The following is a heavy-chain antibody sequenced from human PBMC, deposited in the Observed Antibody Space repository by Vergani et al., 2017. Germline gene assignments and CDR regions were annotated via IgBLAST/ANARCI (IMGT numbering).Heavy chain of an antibody. D-gene: IGHD5-18*01. CDR2: IIPISGSA. J-gene: IGHJ3*01. Sequence: QAQLVQSGPEVKKSGSSVKVFCKTSGTIFSNYVTSWVRQAPGQGLDYMGGIIPISGSARYAQRFRGRVIITADESTTTVYMDLSSLRSDDTAVYYCASSGYSYGGGLDFWGQGTGVTVSS. V-gene: IGHV1-69*12. CDR3: ASSGYSYGGGLDF. CDR1: GTIFSNYV.